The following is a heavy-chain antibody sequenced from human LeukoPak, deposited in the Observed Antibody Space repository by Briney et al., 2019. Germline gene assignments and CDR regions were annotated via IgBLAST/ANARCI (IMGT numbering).Heavy chain of an antibody. CDR3: AHTVGSGSYFDY. Sequence: GGSLRPSCAASGFTFITSWMHWVRQVPGKGLVWVSRINSDGRSTDYADSVKGRFTISRDNTKNTLYLQMNSLRVEDTAVYYCAHTVGSGSYFDYSGQGKLVTVSS. J-gene: IGHJ4*02. D-gene: IGHD3-3*01. CDR1: GFTFITSW. CDR2: INSDGRST. V-gene: IGHV3-74*01.